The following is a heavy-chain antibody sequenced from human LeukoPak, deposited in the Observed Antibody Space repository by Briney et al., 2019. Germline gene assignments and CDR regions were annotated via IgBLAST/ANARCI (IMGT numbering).Heavy chain of an antibody. D-gene: IGHD3-3*01. CDR1: GFTFSSYA. V-gene: IGHV3-23*01. CDR3: AKDTPYYDFWSGGYYMDV. Sequence: TGGSLRLSCAASGFTFSSYAMSSVRQAPGKGLGWVSAISGSGGSTYYAESVKGRFTISRANSKNTLYLQMNSLRAEDTAVYYCAKDTPYYDFWSGGYYMDVWGKGTTVTVSS. CDR2: ISGSGGST. J-gene: IGHJ6*03.